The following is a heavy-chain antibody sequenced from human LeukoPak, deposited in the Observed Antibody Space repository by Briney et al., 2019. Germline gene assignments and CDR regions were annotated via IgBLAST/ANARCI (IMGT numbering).Heavy chain of an antibody. CDR1: GFSISSGYY. J-gene: IGHJ4*02. Sequence: SETLSLTCTVSGFSISSGYYWAWIRQPPGKGLEWIGSIYHSGNTYYNPSLKSRVIISVDTSKNQFSLKLSSVTAADTAVYYCASEVVPAALMDYWGQGTLVTVSS. CDR2: IYHSGNT. CDR3: ASEVVPAALMDY. D-gene: IGHD2-2*01. V-gene: IGHV4-38-2*02.